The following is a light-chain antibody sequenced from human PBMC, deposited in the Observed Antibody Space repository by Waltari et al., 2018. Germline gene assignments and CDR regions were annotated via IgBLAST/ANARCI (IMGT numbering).Light chain of an antibody. J-gene: IGKJ4*01. CDR2: NTS. CDR3: QQRSNWPLT. Sequence: EIVLTQSPATLSLSPGERATLSCRASQSVSGYLAWYQQKPGQAPRLHIYNTSKRAIGIPARFSGSGSGTDFTLTISSLEPEDFAVYYCQQRSNWPLTFGGGTKVEIK. CDR1: QSVSGY. V-gene: IGKV3-11*01.